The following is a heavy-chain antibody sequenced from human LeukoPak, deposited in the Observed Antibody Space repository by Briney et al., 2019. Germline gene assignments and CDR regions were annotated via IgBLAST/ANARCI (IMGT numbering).Heavy chain of an antibody. V-gene: IGHV3-74*01. D-gene: IGHD2-2*01. CDR3: ARALRKGYCSSTSCPNVDY. CDR2: INSDGSST. J-gene: IGHJ4*02. CDR1: GFTYSSYW. Sequence: GGSLRVSCAASGFTYSSYWMHWVRQAPGKGLVWVSRINSDGSSTSYADSVKGRFTISRDNAKNTLYPQMNSLRAEDTAVYYCARALRKGYCSSTSCPNVDYWGQGTLVTVSS.